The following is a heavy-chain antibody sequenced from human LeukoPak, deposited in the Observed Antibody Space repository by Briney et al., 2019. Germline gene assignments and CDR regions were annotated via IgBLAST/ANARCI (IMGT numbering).Heavy chain of an antibody. CDR3: ARDRVGVGSNGWEN. CDR1: GYTFTGCY. Sequence: ASVKVSCKASGYTFTGCYMHWVRQAPGQGLEWMGWINPNSGNTGYVQKFQGRVTMTRNTSIGTAYMELSSLRSEDTAVYYCARDRVGVGSNGWENWGQGTLVIVSS. CDR2: INPNSGNT. D-gene: IGHD6-19*01. V-gene: IGHV1-8*02. J-gene: IGHJ4*02.